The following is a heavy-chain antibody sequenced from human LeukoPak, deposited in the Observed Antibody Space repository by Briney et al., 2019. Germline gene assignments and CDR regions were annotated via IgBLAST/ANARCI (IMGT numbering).Heavy chain of an antibody. Sequence: GGSLRLSCAASGFTFSSYSMNWVRQAPGKGLEWVSSISSSSSYIYYADSVRGRFTFSRDNAKNSLYLQMNSLRAEDTAVYYCARDVVVIRLGYWGQGTLVTVSS. V-gene: IGHV3-21*01. CDR3: ARDVVVIRLGY. D-gene: IGHD2-21*01. CDR1: GFTFSSYS. CDR2: ISSSSSYI. J-gene: IGHJ4*02.